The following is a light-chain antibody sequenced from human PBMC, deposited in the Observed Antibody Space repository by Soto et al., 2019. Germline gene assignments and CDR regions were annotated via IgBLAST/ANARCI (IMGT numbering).Light chain of an antibody. CDR2: GNT. Sequence: QSVLTQPPSVSGAPGQRVTISCTGSSSNIGAGFDVHWYQQLPGTAPKLLIYGNTNRPSGVPDRFSGSKSGTSGSLAITGLQAEDEADYYCQSYDSSLSGVLFGGGTKVTVL. V-gene: IGLV1-40*01. CDR1: SSNIGAGFD. CDR3: QSYDSSLSGVL. J-gene: IGLJ2*01.